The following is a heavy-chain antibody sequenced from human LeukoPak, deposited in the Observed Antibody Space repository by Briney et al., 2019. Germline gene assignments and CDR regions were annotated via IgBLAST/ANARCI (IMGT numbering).Heavy chain of an antibody. D-gene: IGHD3-10*01. CDR3: TRDLPVPSLVRGIIIYGLIDY. J-gene: IGHJ4*02. Sequence: GGSLRLSCEASGFNFNTISMNWGRQAPGKGLEWVSSISPDGDTIYHADSVKGRFTTSRDNAERSLYLQMNSLRAEDTAVYYCTRDLPVPSLVRGIIIYGLIDYWGQGTLVTVSS. CDR1: GFNFNTIS. CDR2: ISPDGDTI. V-gene: IGHV3-21*01.